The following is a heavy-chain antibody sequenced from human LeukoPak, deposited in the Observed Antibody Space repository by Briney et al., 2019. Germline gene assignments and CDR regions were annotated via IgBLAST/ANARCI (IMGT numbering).Heavy chain of an antibody. V-gene: IGHV4-59*01. Sequence: SETLSLTCTVSGGSISSYYVSWTRQPPGKGLEWIGYISYTGSTDYNPSLKSRVTISVDMSKNQFSLKVSSVTAADTAVYYCARGSVYFDSWGREPWSPSPQ. CDR1: GGSISSYY. CDR2: ISYTGST. CDR3: ARGSVYFDS. J-gene: IGHJ4*02.